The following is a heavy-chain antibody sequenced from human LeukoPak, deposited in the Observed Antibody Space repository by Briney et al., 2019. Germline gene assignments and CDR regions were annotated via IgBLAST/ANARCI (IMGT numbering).Heavy chain of an antibody. V-gene: IGHV3-23*01. J-gene: IGHJ4*02. Sequence: GGSLRLSCAASGFTFSSYAMSRVRQAPGKGLEWVSAISGSGSSTYYADSVKGRFTISRDNSKNTLYLQMNSLRAEDTAVYYCAKDPPYYYGSGSYSPRGGFDYWGQGTLVTVSS. D-gene: IGHD3-10*01. CDR2: ISGSGSST. CDR3: AKDPPYYYGSGSYSPRGGFDY. CDR1: GFTFSSYA.